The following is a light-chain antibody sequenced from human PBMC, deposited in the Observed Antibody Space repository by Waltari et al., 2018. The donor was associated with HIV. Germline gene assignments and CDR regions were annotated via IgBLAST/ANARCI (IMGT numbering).Light chain of an antibody. CDR2: RD. CDR3: QSYDSDLSSPV. J-gene: IGLJ3*02. CDR1: SSNIGSPYD. V-gene: IGLV1-40*01. Sequence: QSVLTQPPSVSGAPGQRVTISCTGNSSNIGSPYDVHWYLQTPGSAPKLLNKRDSRPSGAQERFSGSRYGTSASLASTALRTEDEGTYYCQSYDSDLSSPVFGVGTELTVL.